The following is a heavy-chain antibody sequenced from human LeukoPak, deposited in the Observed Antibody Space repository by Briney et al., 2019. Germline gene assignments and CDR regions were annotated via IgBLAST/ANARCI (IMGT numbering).Heavy chain of an antibody. J-gene: IGHJ4*02. Sequence: ASVKVSCKASGYTFTGYYMHRVRQAPGQGLEWMGWINPSGGSTNYAEKFQGRVTMTRDTSTSTVYMELTSLRSEDTAVYYCARDPYGSGNYYTYFDYWGQGTLVTVSS. CDR2: INPSGGST. CDR1: GYTFTGYY. D-gene: IGHD3-10*01. CDR3: ARDPYGSGNYYTYFDY. V-gene: IGHV1-46*01.